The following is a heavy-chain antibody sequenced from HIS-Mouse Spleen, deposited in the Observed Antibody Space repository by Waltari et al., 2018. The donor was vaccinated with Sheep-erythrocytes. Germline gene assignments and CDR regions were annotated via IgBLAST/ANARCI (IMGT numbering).Heavy chain of an antibody. CDR3: PQTGATTPHVDY. V-gene: IGHV1-69*04. D-gene: IGHD1-26*01. J-gene: IGHJ4*02. CDR2: ACTRHGIA. CDR1: GGTFSSYA. Sequence: QVQLVQSGAEVKKPGSSVKVSCNASGGTFSSYAISWVRQAPGQGREWRGRACTRHGIANDAQRVQGGGTMTGDKATRTGYMELSRRSSEATAVDYCPQTGATTPHVDYWGQGTLVTVSS.